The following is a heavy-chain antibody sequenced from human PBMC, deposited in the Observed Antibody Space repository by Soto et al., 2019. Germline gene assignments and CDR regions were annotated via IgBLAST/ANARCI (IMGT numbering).Heavy chain of an antibody. CDR2: ISGSDSRT. J-gene: IGHJ4*02. D-gene: IGHD1-26*01. CDR1: GFTFISYA. Sequence: PGGSLRLSCAASGFTFISYAMNWVRQAPGKGLEWVSAISGSDSRTYYADSVKGRFTISRDNSKNTLYLQMNSLRAEDTAVYYCAKVFGGLWEPYFDYWGQGTLVTVSS. V-gene: IGHV3-23*01. CDR3: AKVFGGLWEPYFDY.